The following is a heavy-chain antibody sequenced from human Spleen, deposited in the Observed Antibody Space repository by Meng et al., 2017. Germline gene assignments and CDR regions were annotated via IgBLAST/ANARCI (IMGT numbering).Heavy chain of an antibody. CDR3: ARGPTTMAHDFDY. J-gene: IGHJ4*02. CDR2: INHSGST. D-gene: IGHD4-11*01. Sequence: QVPVQQWCGGLFKPSDTLSLTCGVSGGSFSDYDWSWIRQPPGKGLEWIGEINHSGSTNYNPSLESRATISVDTSQNNLSLKLSSVTAADSAVYYCARGPTTMAHDFDYWGQGTLVTVSS. CDR1: GGSFSDYD. V-gene: IGHV4-34*01.